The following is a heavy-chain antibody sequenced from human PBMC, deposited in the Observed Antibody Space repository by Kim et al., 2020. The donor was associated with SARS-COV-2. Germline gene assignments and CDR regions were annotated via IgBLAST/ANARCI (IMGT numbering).Heavy chain of an antibody. CDR2: INAGNGNT. J-gene: IGHJ6*02. Sequence: ASVKVSCKASGYTFTSYAMHWVRQAPGQRLEWMGWINAGNGNTKYSQKFQGRVTITRDTSASTAYMELSSLRSEDTAVYYCARKQRTLYYYYGMDVWGQGTTVTVSS. CDR3: ARKQRTLYYYYGMDV. CDR1: GYTFTSYA. D-gene: IGHD6-25*01. V-gene: IGHV1-3*01.